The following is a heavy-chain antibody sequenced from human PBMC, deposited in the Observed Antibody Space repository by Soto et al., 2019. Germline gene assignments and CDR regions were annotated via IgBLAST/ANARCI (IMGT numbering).Heavy chain of an antibody. D-gene: IGHD3-3*01. Sequence: EVQLLESGGGLVQPGGSLRLSCAASGFTFSSYAMSWVRQAPGKGLEWVSAISGSGGSTYYADSVKGRFTISRDNSKNTLYLQINSLRAEDTAVYYCAKDQTLSYDFWSGYYGVGYFDYWGQGTLVPVSS. CDR3: AKDQTLSYDFWSGYYGVGYFDY. CDR1: GFTFSSYA. CDR2: ISGSGGST. J-gene: IGHJ4*02. V-gene: IGHV3-23*01.